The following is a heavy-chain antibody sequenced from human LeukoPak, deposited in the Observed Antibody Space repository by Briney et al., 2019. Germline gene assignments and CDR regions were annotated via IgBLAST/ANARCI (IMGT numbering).Heavy chain of an antibody. D-gene: IGHD6-13*01. Sequence: SGTLSLTCAVSGASISSNNWWTWVRQPPGKGLVWIGYIYYSGSTNYNPSLKNRVTISVDTSKNQFSLKLSSVTAADTAVYYCARDLATAATADRAFDIWGPGTMVTVSS. CDR2: IYYSGST. CDR1: GASISSNNW. CDR3: ARDLATAATADRAFDI. J-gene: IGHJ3*02. V-gene: IGHV4-4*02.